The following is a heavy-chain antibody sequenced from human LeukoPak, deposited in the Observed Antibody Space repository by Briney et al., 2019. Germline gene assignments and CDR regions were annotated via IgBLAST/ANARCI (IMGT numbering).Heavy chain of an antibody. D-gene: IGHD6-19*01. Sequence: ASVKVSCKSSGYTFTSYGISWVRQPPGQGLEWMGWISAYNGNTNYAQKLQGRVTMTTDTSTSTAYMELRSLRSDDTAVYYCARVTAVAGTDYFDYWGQGTLVTVSS. CDR1: GYTFTSYG. CDR3: ARVTAVAGTDYFDY. J-gene: IGHJ4*02. CDR2: ISAYNGNT. V-gene: IGHV1-18*01.